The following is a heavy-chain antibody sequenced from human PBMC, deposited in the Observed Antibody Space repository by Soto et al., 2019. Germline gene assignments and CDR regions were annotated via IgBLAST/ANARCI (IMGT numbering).Heavy chain of an antibody. V-gene: IGHV3-23*01. CDR2: ISGSGGST. Sequence: PGGSLRLSCAASGFTFSSYAMNWVRQAPGKGLEWVSTISGSGGSTYYADSVKGRFTISRDNSKNTLYLQMNSLRAEDTAVYYCAKDFGGYVRPVDYSGQGSLVIVSS. J-gene: IGHJ4*02. D-gene: IGHD5-12*01. CDR1: GFTFSSYA. CDR3: AKDFGGYVRPVDY.